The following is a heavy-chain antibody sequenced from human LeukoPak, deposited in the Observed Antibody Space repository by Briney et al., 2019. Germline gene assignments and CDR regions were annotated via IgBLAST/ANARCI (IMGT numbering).Heavy chain of an antibody. CDR3: PRGPTIFGVVIRYYYMDV. CDR2: INHSGST. V-gene: IGHV4-34*01. D-gene: IGHD3-3*01. CDR1: GGSFSGYY. J-gene: IGHJ6*03. Sequence: SETLSLTCAVYGGSFSGYYWSWIRQPPGKGLEWIGEINHSGSTNYNPSLKSRVTISVDTSENQFSLKLSSVTAADTAVYYCPRGPTIFGVVIRYYYMDVWGKGTTVTVSS.